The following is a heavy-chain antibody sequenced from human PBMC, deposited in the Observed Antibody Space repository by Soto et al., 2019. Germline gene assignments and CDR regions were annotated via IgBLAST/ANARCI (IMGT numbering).Heavy chain of an antibody. CDR2: IYYSGST. CDR1: GGSISSYY. Sequence: SETLSLTCTVSGGSISSYYWSWIRQPPGKGLEWIGYIYYSGSTNYNPSLKSRVTISVDTSKNQFSLKLGSVTAADTAVYYCARGRYFDWLSHYYYYMDVWGKGTTVTVSS. J-gene: IGHJ6*03. V-gene: IGHV4-59*01. D-gene: IGHD3-9*01. CDR3: ARGRYFDWLSHYYYYMDV.